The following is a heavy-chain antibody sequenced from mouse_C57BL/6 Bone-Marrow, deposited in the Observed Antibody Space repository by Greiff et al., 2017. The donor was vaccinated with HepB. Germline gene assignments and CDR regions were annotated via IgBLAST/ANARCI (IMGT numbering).Heavy chain of an antibody. Sequence: QVQLKESGAELVRPGTSVKMSCKASGYTFTNYWIGWAKQRPGHGLEWIGDIYPGGGYTNYNEKFKGKATLTADKSSSTAYMQFSSLTSEDSAIYYCARGYSPWFAYWGQGTLVTVSA. CDR3: ARGYSPWFAY. V-gene: IGHV1-63*01. CDR2: IYPGGGYT. CDR1: GYTFTNYW. J-gene: IGHJ3*01. D-gene: IGHD2-3*01.